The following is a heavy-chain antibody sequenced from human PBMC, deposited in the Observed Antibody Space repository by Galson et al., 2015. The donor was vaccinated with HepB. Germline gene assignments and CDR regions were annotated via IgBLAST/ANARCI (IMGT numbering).Heavy chain of an antibody. J-gene: IGHJ5*01. CDR3: AKDHRGSTTWYDF. CDR2: ISDNSGTI. CDR1: GFTFSTHA. D-gene: IGHD1-26*01. V-gene: IGHV3-23*01. Sequence: SLRLSCAASGFTFSTHAMGWARQDPGKGLEWVSVISDNSGTIHYADSVKGRFTVSRDNSKNTLFLQMNSLRTEDTAIYYCAKDHRGSTTWYDFGGQGTLVTVSS.